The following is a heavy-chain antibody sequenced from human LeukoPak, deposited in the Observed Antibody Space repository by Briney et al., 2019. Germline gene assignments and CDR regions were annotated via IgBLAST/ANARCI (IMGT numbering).Heavy chain of an antibody. CDR3: ARGRGPPNTNRDFYYYYYMDV. CDR1: GYTSSNYA. V-gene: IGHV1-3*01. J-gene: IGHJ6*03. D-gene: IGHD3-10*01. CDR2: VNAANGHT. Sequence: ASVKVSCKASGYTSSNYAIYWGRHEPGERVVWMGWVNAANGHTKYTHKFQGRITITRDTSATTAYMELSSLRAEDTALYYCARGRGPPNTNRDFYYYYYMDVWGTGTAVTVSS.